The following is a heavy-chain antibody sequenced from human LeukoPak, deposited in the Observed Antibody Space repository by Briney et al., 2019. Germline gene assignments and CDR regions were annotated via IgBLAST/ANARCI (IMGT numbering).Heavy chain of an antibody. Sequence: SVKVSCKASGGTFSSYAISWVRQAPGQGLEWMGRIIPILGIANYAQKFQGRVTITADKSTSTAYMELSSLRSEDTAVYYCARGSTPTVTDFDYWGQGTLVTVSS. D-gene: IGHD4-17*01. J-gene: IGHJ4*02. CDR3: ARGSTPTVTDFDY. V-gene: IGHV1-69*04. CDR2: IIPILGIA. CDR1: GGTFSSYA.